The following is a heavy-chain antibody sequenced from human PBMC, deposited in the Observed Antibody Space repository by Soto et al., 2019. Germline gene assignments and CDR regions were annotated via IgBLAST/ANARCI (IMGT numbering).Heavy chain of an antibody. CDR1: GFTFSSYA. V-gene: IGHV3-23*01. Sequence: GSLRLSCAASGFTFSSYAMSCVRQAPGKGLEWVSGINYSGGSTNYADSVKGQFTISRDNSKNTLYLQMNSLRAEDTAVYYCAKPKVVVLAAPFDYWGQGTLVTVSS. CDR3: AKPKVVVLAAPFDY. CDR2: INYSGGST. D-gene: IGHD2-15*01. J-gene: IGHJ4*02.